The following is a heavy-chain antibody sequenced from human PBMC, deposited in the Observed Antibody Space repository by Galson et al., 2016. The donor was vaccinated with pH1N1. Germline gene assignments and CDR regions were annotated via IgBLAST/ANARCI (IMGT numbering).Heavy chain of an antibody. V-gene: IGHV1-18*01. CDR2: ISGYNGNA. Sequence: SVKVSCKASDYMFSSYAITWVRQAPGQGLEWMGTISGYNGNANYAQNFQGRITLTTDTSTRTAFMELRSLRPDDTAVYYCARFYQVTAIDTGDWFDPWGQGTLVTVSS. CDR3: ARFYQVTAIDTGDWFDP. D-gene: IGHD2-8*02. CDR1: DYMFSSYA. J-gene: IGHJ5*02.